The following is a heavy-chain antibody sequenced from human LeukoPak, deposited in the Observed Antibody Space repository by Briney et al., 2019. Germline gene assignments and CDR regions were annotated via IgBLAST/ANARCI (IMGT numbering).Heavy chain of an antibody. CDR2: ISSSGSTI. Sequence: LSLTCAVSGYSISSGYYWGWIRQPPGKGLEWVSYISSSGSTIYYADSVKGRFTISRDNAKNSLYLQMNSLRAEDTAVYYCAANDGYLFDYWGQGTLVTVSS. CDR1: GYSISSGYY. D-gene: IGHD5-24*01. V-gene: IGHV3-11*04. CDR3: AANDGYLFDY. J-gene: IGHJ4*02.